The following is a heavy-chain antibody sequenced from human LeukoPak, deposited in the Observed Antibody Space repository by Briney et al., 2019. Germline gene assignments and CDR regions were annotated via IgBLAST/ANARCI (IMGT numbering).Heavy chain of an antibody. D-gene: IGHD3-22*01. CDR1: GFTFSSYW. V-gene: IGHV3-74*01. CDR3: ARAPSEIGGYYPEYFRH. CDR2: IKSDGKT. Sequence: GGSLRLSCAASGFTFSSYWMHCLRQAPGKGLVWVSRIKSDGKTNYADSVKGRFTISRDNAKNTVSLQMNSLRAEDTGVYYCARAPSEIGGYYPEYFRHWGQGTLVTVSS. J-gene: IGHJ1*01.